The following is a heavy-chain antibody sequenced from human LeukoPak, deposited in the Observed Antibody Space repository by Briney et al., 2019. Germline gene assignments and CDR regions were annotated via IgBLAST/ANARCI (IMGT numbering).Heavy chain of an antibody. CDR1: GFTFSSYW. Sequence: GGSLRPSCAASGFTFSSYWMSWVRQAPGKGLEWVANIKQDGSEKYYVDSVKGRFTVSRDNAKNSLYLQMKSLRAEDTTVYYCARDMGYSGSWPGYFDYWGQGVLVTVSS. D-gene: IGHD1-26*01. CDR2: IKQDGSEK. CDR3: ARDMGYSGSWPGYFDY. V-gene: IGHV3-7*01. J-gene: IGHJ4*02.